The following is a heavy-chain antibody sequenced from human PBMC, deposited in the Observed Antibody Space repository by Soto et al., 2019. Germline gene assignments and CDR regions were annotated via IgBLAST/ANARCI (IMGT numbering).Heavy chain of an antibody. CDR1: GFTFGRYA. J-gene: IGHJ4*02. CDR2: ISSSGGST. D-gene: IGHD3-9*01. Sequence: EVKLLEPGGGLVQSGGSLRLSCAGSGFTFGRYALSWVRQAPGKGLEWVSTISSSGGSTWYADSVKGRFTISRDNSGSTVYLQMNSLRAEDTAVYYCAKDVVIRYFDWFDYWGQGTLVTVSS. V-gene: IGHV3-23*01. CDR3: AKDVVIRYFDWFDY.